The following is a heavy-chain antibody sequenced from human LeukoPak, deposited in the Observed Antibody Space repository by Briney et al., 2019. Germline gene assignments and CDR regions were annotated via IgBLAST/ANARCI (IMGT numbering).Heavy chain of an antibody. J-gene: IGHJ4*02. CDR1: GFTFGSSA. CDR2: ISNNGGYT. D-gene: IGHD2-15*01. CDR3: AKQLGYCSDGSCYFPY. Sequence: GGSLRLSCAASGFTFGSSAMSWVRQAPGKGLEWVSAISNNGGYTYYADSVQGRFTISRDNSKSTLCLQMNSLRAEDTAVYYCAKQLGYCSDGSCYFPYWGQGALVTVSS. V-gene: IGHV3-23*01.